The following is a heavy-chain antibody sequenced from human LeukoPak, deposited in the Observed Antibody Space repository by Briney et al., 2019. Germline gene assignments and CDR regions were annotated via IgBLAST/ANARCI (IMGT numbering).Heavy chain of an antibody. V-gene: IGHV4-4*09. J-gene: IGHJ3*02. Sequence: NSSKTLSLTCTVSGGSISSYYWSWIRQPPGKGLEWIGYIYTSGSTNYNPSLKSRVTISVDTSKNQFSLKLSSVTAADTAVYYCASRAYDAFDIWGQGTMVTVSS. CDR2: IYTSGST. CDR1: GGSISSYY. CDR3: ASRAYDAFDI.